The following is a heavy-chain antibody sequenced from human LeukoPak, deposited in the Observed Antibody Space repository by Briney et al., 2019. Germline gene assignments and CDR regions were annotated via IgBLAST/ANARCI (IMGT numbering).Heavy chain of an antibody. CDR2: IRSNGETV. CDR1: GFSFSSIA. D-gene: IGHD1-1*01. Sequence: GQSLRLSCAASGFSFSSIAMSWVRQAPGQGLDWVSAIRSNGETVYNADSVKGRFTISRDNSRQTLFLQMSSLRVEDTATYSCAKEQELDDGVFDSWGQGTLVTVSS. V-gene: IGHV3-23*01. CDR3: AKEQELDDGVFDS. J-gene: IGHJ4*02.